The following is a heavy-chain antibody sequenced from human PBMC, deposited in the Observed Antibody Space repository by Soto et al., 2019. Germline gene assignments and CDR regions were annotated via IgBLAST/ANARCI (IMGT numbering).Heavy chain of an antibody. CDR2: IYWDDDK. CDR3: AHYSGSSNGFDP. CDR1: GFSLSTSGVG. Sequence: QITLKESGPTLVKPTQTLTLTCTFSGFSLSTSGVGVGWIRQPPGKALEWLALIYWDDDKRYSPSLKSRLTITKDTAKNPVVLTMTNMDPVDTATYYCAHYSGSSNGFDPGGQGTLVTVSS. V-gene: IGHV2-5*02. D-gene: IGHD6-13*01. J-gene: IGHJ5*02.